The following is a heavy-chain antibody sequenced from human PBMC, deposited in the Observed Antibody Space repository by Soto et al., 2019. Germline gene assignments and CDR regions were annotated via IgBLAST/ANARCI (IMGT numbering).Heavy chain of an antibody. CDR1: GGTFSTYG. CDR2: IIPLLGTA. V-gene: IGHV1-69*11. CDR3: ARVVMTTVPASFYYCLDV. D-gene: IGHD4-4*01. J-gene: IGHJ6*02. Sequence: QVQRVQSGAEVRKPGSSVTVSCKASGGTFSTYGITWVRQAPGQGLEWMGNIIPLLGTANYAQRFRGRVTITADESTTTAYMELTSLGSEDTAVYYCARVVMTTVPASFYYCLDVWGQGTTVTVSS.